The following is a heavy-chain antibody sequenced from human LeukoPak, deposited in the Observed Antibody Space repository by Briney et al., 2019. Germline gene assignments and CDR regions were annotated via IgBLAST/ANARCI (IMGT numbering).Heavy chain of an antibody. Sequence: ASVKVSCKASGGTFSSYAIIWVRQAPGQGLEWMGGIIPIFGTANYAQKFQGRVTITTDESTSTAYMELSSLRSEDTAVYYCARHYSFGYYFDYWGQGTLVTVSS. J-gene: IGHJ4*02. V-gene: IGHV1-69*05. D-gene: IGHD3-16*01. CDR2: IIPIFGTA. CDR3: ARHYSFGYYFDY. CDR1: GGTFSSYA.